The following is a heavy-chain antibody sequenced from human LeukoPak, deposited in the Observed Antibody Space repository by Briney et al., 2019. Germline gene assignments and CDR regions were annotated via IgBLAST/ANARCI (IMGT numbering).Heavy chain of an antibody. CDR1: GFTFSSYS. V-gene: IGHV3-21*01. Sequence: LGASLILSSAACGFTFSSYSMKCVRQPPGKGVEWVSSISSSSSYIYYADSVKGRFTISRDDGKDSLYLQMNSLRAEDTAVYYSARDTATMMDWGQGTLVTVSS. J-gene: IGHJ4*02. D-gene: IGHD3-22*01. CDR2: ISSSSSYI. CDR3: ARDTATMMD.